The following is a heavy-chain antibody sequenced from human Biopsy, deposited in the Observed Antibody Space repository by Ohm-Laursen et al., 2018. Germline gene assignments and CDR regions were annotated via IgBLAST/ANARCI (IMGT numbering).Heavy chain of an antibody. CDR2: IFYRGST. Sequence: GTLSLTWTVSGGSISNNNYYWGWIRQPPGKGLEWIGSIFYRGSTHHKPSLKSRVNISVDTSKNQFSLKLNSVTAADTAVYYCARDYDTSGYYYVSWGQGTLVTVSS. J-gene: IGHJ5*02. CDR1: GGSISNNNYY. CDR3: ARDYDTSGYYYVS. D-gene: IGHD3-22*01. V-gene: IGHV4-39*01.